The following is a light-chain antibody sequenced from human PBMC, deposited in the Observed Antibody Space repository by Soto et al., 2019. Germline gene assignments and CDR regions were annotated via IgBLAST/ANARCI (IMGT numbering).Light chain of an antibody. CDR3: QAWDRASASVV. Sequence: SYELAQPPSVSVSPGQAASITCSGDKLGNNYVSWYQQKPGQSPVLVIYQDIRRPSGIPERFSGSNSGNTATLTISGTQAIDEADYYCQAWDRASASVVFAGGTKLTVL. J-gene: IGLJ2*01. CDR1: KLGNNY. V-gene: IGLV3-1*01. CDR2: QDI.